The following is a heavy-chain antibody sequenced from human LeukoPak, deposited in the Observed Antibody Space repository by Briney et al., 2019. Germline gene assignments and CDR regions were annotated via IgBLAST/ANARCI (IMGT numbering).Heavy chain of an antibody. D-gene: IGHD6-6*01. J-gene: IGHJ3*02. CDR3: ARGHSSSSWSYDAFDI. V-gene: IGHV3-30*03. Sequence: PGGSLRLSCAASGFTFSSYGMHWVRQAPGKGLEWVAVISYDGSNKYYADSVKGRFTISRDNSKNTLYLQMNSLRAEDTAVYYCARGHSSSSWSYDAFDIWGQGTMVTVSS. CDR2: ISYDGSNK. CDR1: GFTFSSYG.